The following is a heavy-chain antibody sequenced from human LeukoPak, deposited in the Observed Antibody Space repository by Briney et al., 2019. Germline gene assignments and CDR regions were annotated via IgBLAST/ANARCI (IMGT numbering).Heavy chain of an antibody. CDR2: ISYDGSNK. V-gene: IGHV3-30-3*01. Sequence: GGSLRLSCAASGFTFSSYAMHWVRQAPGKGLEWVAVISYDGSNKYYADSVKGRFTISRDNSKNTLYLQMNSLRAEDTAVYYCAREAGNTSFDYWGQGTLVTVSS. J-gene: IGHJ4*02. D-gene: IGHD1-7*01. CDR1: GFTFSSYA. CDR3: AREAGNTSFDY.